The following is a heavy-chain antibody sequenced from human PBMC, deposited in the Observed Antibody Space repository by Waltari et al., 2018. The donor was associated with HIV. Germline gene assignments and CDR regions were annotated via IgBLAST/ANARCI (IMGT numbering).Heavy chain of an antibody. CDR3: ARAPYYYDGSGYKNKKFGMDV. J-gene: IGHJ6*02. Sequence: QVQLVQSGAEVKKPGASVKVSCTASGFTFTTYYIHWVRQAPGQGLEWMGIIKPSGGTTSYAQKFQGRVTMSIDTSTSTVNLELRSLRSEDSAVYFCARAPYYYDGSGYKNKKFGMDVWGQGTTVSVSS. V-gene: IGHV1-46*01. CDR1: GFTFTTYY. D-gene: IGHD3-22*01. CDR2: IKPSGGTT.